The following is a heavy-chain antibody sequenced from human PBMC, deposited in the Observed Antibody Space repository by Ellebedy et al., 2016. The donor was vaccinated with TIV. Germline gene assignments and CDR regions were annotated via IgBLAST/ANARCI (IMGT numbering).Heavy chain of an antibody. CDR3: ATGFRYSGYEWDF. Sequence: ASVKVSCKVSGFTLTEKSMHWVRQAPGKGPEWMGGFDPEQDETVYAPKFLGRVTMTEDTSTDTAYMELTNLRSEDTAIYYCATGFRYSGYEWDFWGQGSLVTVSS. D-gene: IGHD5-12*01. J-gene: IGHJ4*02. V-gene: IGHV1-24*01. CDR2: FDPEQDET. CDR1: GFTLTEKS.